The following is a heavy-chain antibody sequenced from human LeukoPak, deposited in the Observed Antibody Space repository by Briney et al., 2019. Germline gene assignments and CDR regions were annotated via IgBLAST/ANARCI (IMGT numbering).Heavy chain of an antibody. CDR1: GFTVSSNY. D-gene: IGHD3-22*01. CDR2: IYSGGST. J-gene: IGHJ4*02. V-gene: IGHV3-53*01. CDR3: ARDYYDSSGYRAK. Sequence: PGGSLRLSCAASGFTVSSNYMSWVRQAPGKGLEWVSVIYSGGSTYYADSVKGRFTISRDNSKNTLYLQMNSLRAEDTAVYYCARDYYDSSGYRAKWGQGTLVTVSS.